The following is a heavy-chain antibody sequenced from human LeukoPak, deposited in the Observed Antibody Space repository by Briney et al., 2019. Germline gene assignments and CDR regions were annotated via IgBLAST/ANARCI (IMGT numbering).Heavy chain of an antibody. J-gene: IGHJ4*02. D-gene: IGHD6-19*01. V-gene: IGHV3-33*01. CDR2: IWYDGSNK. CDR3: ARDRHSSGWYDYFDY. CDR1: GFTFRNHG. Sequence: GGSLRLSCAASGFTFRNHGMYWVRQAPGKGLEWVTTIWYDGSNKYYADSVKGRFTISRDNAKNSPYLQMNSLRAEDTAVYYCARDRHSSGWYDYFDYWGQGTLVTVSS.